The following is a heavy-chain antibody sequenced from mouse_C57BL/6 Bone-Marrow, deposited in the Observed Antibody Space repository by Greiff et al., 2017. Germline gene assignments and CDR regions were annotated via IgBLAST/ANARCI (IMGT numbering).Heavy chain of an antibody. CDR2: IDPENGDP. Sequence: VQLQQSGAELVRPGASVKLSCTASGFNITDDYMHWVKQRPEQGLEWIGWIDPENGDPDYASKFQGTATITVDTSSNTAYLQLSSLTSEDTAVYYCTLFITTPFYAMDYWGQGTAVTVSS. CDR3: TLFITTPFYAMDY. D-gene: IGHD1-1*01. CDR1: GFNITDDY. V-gene: IGHV14-4*01. J-gene: IGHJ4*01.